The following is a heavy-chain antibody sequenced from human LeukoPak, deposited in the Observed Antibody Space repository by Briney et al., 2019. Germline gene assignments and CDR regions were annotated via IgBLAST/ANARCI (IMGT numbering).Heavy chain of an antibody. J-gene: IGHJ4*02. D-gene: IGHD1-1*01. CDR2: IHPEGNEK. CDR1: GFTFSNFW. V-gene: IGHV3-7*04. Sequence: GGSLRLSCAVSGFTFSNFWMSWVRQAPGRGLEWVANIHPEGNEKYHVESVKGRFTISRDNAKNLLFLQMNGLRVEGTAVYYCARGDDFSGDHWGQGTLVTVSS. CDR3: ARGDDFSGDH.